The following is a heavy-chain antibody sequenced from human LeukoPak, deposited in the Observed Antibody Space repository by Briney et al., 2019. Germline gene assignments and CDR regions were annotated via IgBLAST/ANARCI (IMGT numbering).Heavy chain of an antibody. V-gene: IGHV3-11*04. CDR3: ARDYPHTYYYDSSGYAPWFDP. Sequence: GGSLRLSCAASGFTFSDYYMSWIRQAPGKGLEWVSYISSSGSNIYYADSVKGRFTISRDNAKNSLYLQMNSLRAEDTAVYYCARDYPHTYYYDSSGYAPWFDPWGQGTLVTVSS. CDR1: GFTFSDYY. J-gene: IGHJ5*02. CDR2: ISSSGSNI. D-gene: IGHD3-22*01.